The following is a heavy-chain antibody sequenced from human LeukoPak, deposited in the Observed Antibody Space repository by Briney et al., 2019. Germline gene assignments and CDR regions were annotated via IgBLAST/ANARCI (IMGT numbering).Heavy chain of an antibody. V-gene: IGHV4-59*01. J-gene: IGHJ3*02. CDR1: GGSISSYY. D-gene: IGHD1-7*01. Sequence: PSETLSLTCTVSGGSISSYYWSWIRQPPGKGLEWIGYIYYSGSTNYNPSLKSRVTISVDTSKNQFSLKLSSVTAADTAVYYCARRGDNWNYAAFDIWGQGTMVTVSS. CDR2: IYYSGST. CDR3: ARRGDNWNYAAFDI.